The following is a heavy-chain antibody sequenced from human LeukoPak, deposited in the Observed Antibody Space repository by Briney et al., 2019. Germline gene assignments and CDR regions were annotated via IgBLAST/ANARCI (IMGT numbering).Heavy chain of an antibody. D-gene: IGHD3-3*01. J-gene: IGHJ3*01. V-gene: IGHV3-74*01. CDR1: GFSFRSCW. CDR3: ASHVGGYYPPVEAFDV. CDR2: INGDGSTT. Sequence: PGGSLRLSCAASGFSFRSCWMHWVRQAPGKELVWVSRINGDGSTTNYADSVRGRFTISRDNAKNTLYLQMNSLRADDSAVYFCASHVGGYYPPVEAFDVWGQGTMVTVSS.